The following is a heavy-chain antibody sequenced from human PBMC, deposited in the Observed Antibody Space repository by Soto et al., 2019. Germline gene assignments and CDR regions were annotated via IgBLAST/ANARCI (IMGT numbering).Heavy chain of an antibody. D-gene: IGHD5-12*01. CDR2: TIPIFGTA. Sequence: SVKVSCKASGGTFSSYSISWVRQAPGQGLEWMGGTIPIFGTANYAQKFQGRVTITADESTSTAYMELSSLRSEDTAVYYCAREMATISGVGDAFDIWGQGTMVTVSS. CDR3: AREMATISGVGDAFDI. J-gene: IGHJ3*02. CDR1: GGTFSSYS. V-gene: IGHV1-69*13.